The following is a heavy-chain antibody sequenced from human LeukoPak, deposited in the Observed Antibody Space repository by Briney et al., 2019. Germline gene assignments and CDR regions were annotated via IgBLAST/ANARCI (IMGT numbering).Heavy chain of an antibody. V-gene: IGHV4-38-2*02. J-gene: IGHJ4*02. CDR3: ARDETYSDVWSGSAGGGKGNYLDY. D-gene: IGHD3-3*01. CDR2: IYHSGRT. Sequence: SETLSLTCTVSGYSISNGYYWGWMRQPPGKGLEWIGRIYHSGRTHYNPSLKSRVIISVDTSKSYFSLKLSSVTAADTAMYYCARDETYSDVWSGSAGGGKGNYLDYWGQGILVTVSS. CDR1: GYSISNGYY.